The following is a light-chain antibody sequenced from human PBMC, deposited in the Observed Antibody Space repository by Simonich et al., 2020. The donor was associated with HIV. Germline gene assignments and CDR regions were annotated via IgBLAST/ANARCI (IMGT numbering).Light chain of an antibody. V-gene: IGLV2-14*03. CDR1: SSYFGGYNS. CDR3: SSYTSSSTWV. Sequence: QSPLTQPASVSGSPGTSIHISCPGTSSYFGGYNSVSLYQQLPYKAPKLIIYDFSKRPTGVSNSFTGSKSGNTASRTISGLQAEDEADYYGSSYTSSSTWVFCGGTKLTVL. CDR2: DFS. J-gene: IGLJ3*02.